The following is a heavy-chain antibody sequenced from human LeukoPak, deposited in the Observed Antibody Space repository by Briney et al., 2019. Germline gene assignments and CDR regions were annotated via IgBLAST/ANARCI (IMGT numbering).Heavy chain of an antibody. D-gene: IGHD3-22*01. V-gene: IGHV3-23*01. Sequence: GGSLRLSCAASGFSVSTKYMNWVRQAPGKGLEWVSAISGSGGSTYYADSVKGRFTISRDNSKNTLYLQMNSLRAEDTAVYYCAKDLVEYDSSGYYSYWGQGTLVTVSS. J-gene: IGHJ4*02. CDR1: GFSVSTKY. CDR3: AKDLVEYDSSGYYSY. CDR2: ISGSGGST.